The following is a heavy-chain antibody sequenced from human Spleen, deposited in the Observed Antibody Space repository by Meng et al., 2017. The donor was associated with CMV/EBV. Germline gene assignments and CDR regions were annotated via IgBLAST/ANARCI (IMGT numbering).Heavy chain of an antibody. J-gene: IGHJ4*02. CDR1: GGSFSGYY. CDR3: VWTTYDSSTLVDY. Sequence: QAQLQQWGAGLLTSSETLSLTCAVYGGSFSGYYWSWIRPPPGKGLEWIGEINHSGSTNYNPSLKSRVTISVDTSKNQFSLKLSSVTAADTAVYYCVWTTYDSSTLVDYWGQGTLVTVSS. V-gene: IGHV4-34*01. CDR2: INHSGST. D-gene: IGHD3-22*01.